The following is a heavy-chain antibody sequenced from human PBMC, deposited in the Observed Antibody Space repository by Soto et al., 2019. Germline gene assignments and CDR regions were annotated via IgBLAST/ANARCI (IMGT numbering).Heavy chain of an antibody. CDR2: INPASGHT. CDR3: GRSVVGATGEILYNAMDV. J-gene: IGHJ6*02. Sequence: QVPLVQSGAEVKKPRASVKVSCKASGYTFTTYALHWVRQAPGQRPEWMGWINPASGHTKYSKKFQDRVTITRDTSASTGYMELSSLRSEDTAVYYCGRSVVGATGEILYNAMDVWGQGTTVTVSS. V-gene: IGHV1-3*01. D-gene: IGHD1-26*01. CDR1: GYTFTTYA.